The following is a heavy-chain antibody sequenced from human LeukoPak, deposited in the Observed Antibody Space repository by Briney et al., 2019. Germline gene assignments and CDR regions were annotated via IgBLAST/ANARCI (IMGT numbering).Heavy chain of an antibody. D-gene: IGHD1-1*01. CDR1: GYTFTSYY. CDR3: AREHEDGWNDHLINY. Sequence: GASVKVSCTASGYTFTSYYMPWVRQSPGQELEWMGIINPRGGSTSYAQKFQGRVTMNRDTSTSTVYMELSSLRSEVTAVYYCAREHEDGWNDHLINYWGQGTLVTVSS. CDR2: INPRGGST. V-gene: IGHV1-46*01. J-gene: IGHJ4*02.